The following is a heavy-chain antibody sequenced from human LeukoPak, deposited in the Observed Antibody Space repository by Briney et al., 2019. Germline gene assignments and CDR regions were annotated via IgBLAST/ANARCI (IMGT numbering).Heavy chain of an antibody. CDR1: GFTFSSYG. CDR3: ARDFWYNSGWYKAGDSFDI. CDR2: ISYDGSNK. D-gene: IGHD6-19*01. Sequence: GGSLRLSCAASGFTFSSYGMHWVRQAPGKGLEWVAVISYDGSNKYYADSVKGRFTISRDNSKNTLYLQMNSLRAEDTAVYYCARDFWYNSGWYKAGDSFDIWGQGKMVTVSS. V-gene: IGHV3-30*03. J-gene: IGHJ3*02.